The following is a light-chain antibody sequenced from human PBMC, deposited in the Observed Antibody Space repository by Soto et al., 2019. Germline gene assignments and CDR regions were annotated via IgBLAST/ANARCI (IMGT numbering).Light chain of an antibody. J-gene: IGKJ1*01. CDR1: QSISTW. Sequence: DIQVTASQSTLSASVGDRFTITCRASQSISTWLAWYQQKPGKAPKLLIYDASSLESGVPSRFSGSESGTDFTLTIRSLQPEDFATYYCQQSYSTPQTFGQGTMVDVK. CDR3: QQSYSTPQT. CDR2: DAS. V-gene: IGKV1-5*01.